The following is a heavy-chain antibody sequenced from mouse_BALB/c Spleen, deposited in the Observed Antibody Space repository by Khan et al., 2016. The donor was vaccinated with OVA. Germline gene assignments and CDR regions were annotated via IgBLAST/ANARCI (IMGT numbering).Heavy chain of an antibody. V-gene: IGHV3-2*02. CDR2: ISYSGNT. J-gene: IGHJ2*01. CDR1: GFSITSDYA. Sequence: EVQLQESGPGLVKPSQSLSLTCTVSGFSITSDYAWNWIRQFPGNKLEWMGFISYSGNTNYNPSLKSRISITRDTSKNQFFLQLNSVTTEDTATFYCARIYGGDFYRWGPGTTLTVPS. D-gene: IGHD1-1*01. CDR3: ARIYGGDFYR.